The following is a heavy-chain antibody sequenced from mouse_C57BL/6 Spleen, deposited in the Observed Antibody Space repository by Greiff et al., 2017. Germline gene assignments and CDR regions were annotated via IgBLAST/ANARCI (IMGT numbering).Heavy chain of an antibody. V-gene: IGHV1-85*01. D-gene: IGHD2-13*01. CDR1: GYTFTSYD. J-gene: IGHJ2*01. Sequence: QVQLQQSGPELVKPGASVKLSCKASGYTFTSYDINWVKQRPGQGLEWIGWIYPRDGSNKYNEKFKGKATLTVDTSSSTAYMELNSLTSEDSAVYFCARGDGDLDYWGQGTTLTVAS. CDR2: IYPRDGSN. CDR3: ARGDGDLDY.